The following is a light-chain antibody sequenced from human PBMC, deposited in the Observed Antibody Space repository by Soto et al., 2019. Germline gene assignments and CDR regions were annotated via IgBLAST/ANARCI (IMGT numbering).Light chain of an antibody. J-gene: IGLJ2*01. CDR1: RDDFGAYDY. V-gene: IGLV2-14*01. Sequence: QALLTQPASVSGSPGQSITISCAGTRDDFGAYDYVSWYQQHPGNAPKLLVYEVTNRPSGVSDRFSGSKSGNTASLTISGLQAEDEAYYYCNSYTNSSAVVFGGGTKVTVL. CDR2: EVT. CDR3: NSYTNSSAVV.